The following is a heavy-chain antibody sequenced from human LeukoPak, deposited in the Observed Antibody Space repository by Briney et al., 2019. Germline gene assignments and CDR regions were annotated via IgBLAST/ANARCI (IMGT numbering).Heavy chain of an antibody. D-gene: IGHD6-13*01. CDR1: GVSISRGCYY. Sequence: MPSQTLSLTCTVSGVSISRGCYYSSWIRQHPGKGLEWIGYIYYSGRTYYYPSLKSRVSISVDTSKNQFSLKLSSVTAADTAVYYCASTIAAAGTGAFDIWGQGTMVTVSS. V-gene: IGHV4-31*03. J-gene: IGHJ3*02. CDR3: ASTIAAAGTGAFDI. CDR2: IYYSGRT.